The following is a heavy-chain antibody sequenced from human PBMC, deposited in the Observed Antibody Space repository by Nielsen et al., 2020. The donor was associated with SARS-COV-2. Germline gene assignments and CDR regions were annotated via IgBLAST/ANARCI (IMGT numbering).Heavy chain of an antibody. CDR1: GFTFSSYW. CDR2: IYSGGSST. Sequence: GESLKISCAASGFTFSSYWMHWVRQAPGKGLEWVSVIYSGGSSTYYADSVKGRFTISRDNSKNTLYLQMNSLRAEDTAVYYCAREGESYYGMDVWGQGTTVTVSS. D-gene: IGHD1-26*01. V-gene: IGHV3-NL1*01. J-gene: IGHJ6*02. CDR3: AREGESYYGMDV.